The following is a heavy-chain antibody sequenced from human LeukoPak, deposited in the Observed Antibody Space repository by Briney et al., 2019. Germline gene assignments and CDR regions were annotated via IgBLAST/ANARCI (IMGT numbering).Heavy chain of an antibody. V-gene: IGHV3-21*06. CDR2: ISSSSSYI. Sequence: GGSLRLSCAASGFTFSTYSMNWVRQAPGKGLGWVSSISSSSSYIYYADSVKGRFTISRDNAKNSLYLQMNSLRAEDTAVYYCARDRFDYGSLWFDPWGQGTLVTVSS. CDR3: ARDRFDYGSLWFDP. J-gene: IGHJ5*02. D-gene: IGHD3-10*01. CDR1: GFTFSTYS.